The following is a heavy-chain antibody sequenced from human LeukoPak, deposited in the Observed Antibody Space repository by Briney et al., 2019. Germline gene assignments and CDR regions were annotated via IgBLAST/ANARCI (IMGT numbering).Heavy chain of an antibody. Sequence: PGGSLRLSCAASGFIFSTYWMSWVRQAPGKGLEWVANIRQDGNKIYYVDSVKGRFTISRDNAKNSLYLQMHNLRAEDTAVYYCAKESLGYCRSTTCYPETNWGQGTLVTVSS. CDR2: IRQDGNKI. D-gene: IGHD2-2*01. CDR3: AKESLGYCRSTTCYPETN. V-gene: IGHV3-7*01. J-gene: IGHJ4*02. CDR1: GFIFSTYW.